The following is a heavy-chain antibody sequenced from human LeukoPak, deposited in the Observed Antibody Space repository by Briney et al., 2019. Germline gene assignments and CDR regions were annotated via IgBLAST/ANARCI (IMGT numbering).Heavy chain of an antibody. CDR1: GYTLTELS. J-gene: IGHJ4*02. V-gene: IGHV1-24*01. CDR3: AGDRSDTAMVVAGY. CDR2: FDPEDGET. Sequence: ASVTVSCTVSGYTLTELSMHWVRQAPGKGLEWMGGFDPEDGETIYAQKLQGRVTMTTDTSTSTAYMELRSLRSDDTAVYYCAGDRSDTAMVVAGYWGQGTLVTVSS. D-gene: IGHD5-18*01.